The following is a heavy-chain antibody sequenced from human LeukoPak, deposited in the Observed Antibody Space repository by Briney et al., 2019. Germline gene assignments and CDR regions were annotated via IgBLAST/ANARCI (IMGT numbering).Heavy chain of an antibody. CDR2: ISGSGGST. CDR1: GFTFSSYA. J-gene: IGHJ6*03. CDR3: AKDQGDIVVVPAANQHYYYYMDV. Sequence: GGSLRLSCAASGFTFSSYAMSWVRQAPGKGLEWVSAISGSGGSTYYADSVKGRFTISRDNSKNTLYLQMNSLRAEDTAVYYCAKDQGDIVVVPAANQHYYYYMDVWGKGTTVTVSS. D-gene: IGHD2-2*01. V-gene: IGHV3-23*01.